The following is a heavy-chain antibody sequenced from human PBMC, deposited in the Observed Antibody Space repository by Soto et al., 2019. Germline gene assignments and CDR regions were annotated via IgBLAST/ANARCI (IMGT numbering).Heavy chain of an antibody. D-gene: IGHD1-7*01. CDR1: GFTFSVHY. J-gene: IGHJ5*02. CDR3: ARRITGTPPADGGS. Sequence: EVQLVESGGDLVQPGGSLRLSCAVSGFTFSVHYMDWVRQAPGKGLEWVGRIRNIANSYTTDYAASVKGRFTISRDDSKNSLYLQMNSLKTEDTAMYYCARRITGTPPADGGSWGQGTLVTVSS. CDR2: IRNIANSYTT. V-gene: IGHV3-72*01.